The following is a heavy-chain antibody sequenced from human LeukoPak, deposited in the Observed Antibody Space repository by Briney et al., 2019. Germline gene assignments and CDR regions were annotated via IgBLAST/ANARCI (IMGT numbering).Heavy chain of an antibody. V-gene: IGHV3-53*01. CDR3: ARGHYDFWSGYYRGRRYFDY. CDR1: GFTVSSNY. J-gene: IGHJ4*02. D-gene: IGHD3-3*01. Sequence: PGGSLRLSCAASGFTVSSNYMSWVRQAPGKGLEWVSVIYSGGSTYYADSVKGRFTISRDNSKNTLYLQMNSLRAEDTAVYYCARGHYDFWSGYYRGRRYFDYWGQGTLVTVSS. CDR2: IYSGGST.